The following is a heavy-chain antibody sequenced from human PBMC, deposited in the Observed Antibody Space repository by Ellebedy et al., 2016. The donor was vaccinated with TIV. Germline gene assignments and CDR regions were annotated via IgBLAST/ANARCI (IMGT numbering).Heavy chain of an antibody. Sequence: GESLKISCATSGFTFSNYWMSWVRQAPGKGLEWVANIRPDGREVNYLDSVKGRFTISRDNAKNSLSLQMNSLRVEDTAVYYCARASDRVRTSYYFDYWGQGTLVTVSS. D-gene: IGHD1-14*01. CDR2: IRPDGREV. CDR1: GFTFSNYW. J-gene: IGHJ4*02. CDR3: ARASDRVRTSYYFDY. V-gene: IGHV3-7*02.